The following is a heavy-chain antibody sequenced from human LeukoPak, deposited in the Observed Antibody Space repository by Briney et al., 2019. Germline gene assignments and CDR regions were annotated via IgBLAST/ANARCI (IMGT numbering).Heavy chain of an antibody. Sequence: ASVKVSCKASGYTFTGYYMHWVRQAPGQGLEWMGWINPNSGGTNYAQKFQGRVTMTRDTSISTAYMELSGLRSDDTAVYYCARVRMAVAGTPFDYWGQGTLVTVSS. CDR1: GYTFTGYY. CDR2: INPNSGGT. J-gene: IGHJ4*02. V-gene: IGHV1-2*02. D-gene: IGHD6-13*01. CDR3: ARVRMAVAGTPFDY.